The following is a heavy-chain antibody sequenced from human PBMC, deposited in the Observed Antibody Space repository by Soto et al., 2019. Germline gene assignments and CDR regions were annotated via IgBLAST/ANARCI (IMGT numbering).Heavy chain of an antibody. D-gene: IGHD5-12*01. J-gene: IGHJ3*02. CDR2: ISSSGTI. V-gene: IGHV3-48*03. CDR3: TKEKSVMYSGYDAFDI. CDR1: GFTFSSYE. Sequence: GGSLRLSCAASGFTFSSYEMDWVRQAPGKGLEWVAYISSSGTILYGDSVKGRFTISRDNADNSLYLQMNSLTAEDTAVYYCTKEKSVMYSGYDAFDIWGRGTMVPVSS.